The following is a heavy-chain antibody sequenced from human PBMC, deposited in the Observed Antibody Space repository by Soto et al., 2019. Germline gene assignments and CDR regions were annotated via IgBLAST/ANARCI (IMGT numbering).Heavy chain of an antibody. CDR3: ARDLLASPEYSG. D-gene: IGHD5-12*01. J-gene: IGHJ4*02. CDR1: GGTFSSYT. CDR2: IIPILGIA. V-gene: IGHV1-69*08. Sequence: QVQLVQSGAEVKKPGSSVKVSCKASGGTFSSYTISWVRQAPGQGLEWMGRIIPILGIANYAQKFQGRVTITADKSTSTAYMELSSLISEDTAVYYCARDLLASPEYSGWGQGTLVTVSS.